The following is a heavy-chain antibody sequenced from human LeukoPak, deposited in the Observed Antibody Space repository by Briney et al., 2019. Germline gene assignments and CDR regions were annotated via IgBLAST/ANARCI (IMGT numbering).Heavy chain of an antibody. CDR3: ARHGGYSYGYVIDY. CDR2: IYYSGST. D-gene: IGHD5-18*01. Sequence: SETPSLTCTVPGGSISSYYWSWIRQPPGKGLEWIGHIYYSGSTNYNPSLKSRVTISVDTSKNQFSLKLSSVTAADTAVYYCARHGGYSYGYVIDYCGEGTLVTVSS. CDR1: GGSISSYY. J-gene: IGHJ4*02. V-gene: IGHV4-59*08.